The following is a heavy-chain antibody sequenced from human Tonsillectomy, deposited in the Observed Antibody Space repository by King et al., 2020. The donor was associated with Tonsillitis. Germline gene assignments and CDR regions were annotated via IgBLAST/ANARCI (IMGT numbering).Heavy chain of an antibody. D-gene: IGHD3-22*01. J-gene: IGHJ3*01. V-gene: IGHV3-7*01. CDR2: IKQEGSEK. CDR3: AMLYYYDSSGFLSAPAALVL. CDR1: GFTFSTYW. Sequence: VQLVESGGGLVQPGGGSLRLSCAASGFTFSTYWMSWVRQAPGKGLEWVANIKQEGSEKYYVDSVKGRFTISRDKAKNSLYLQMTSLRAEGSAVYYCAMLYYYDSSGFLSAPAALVLWGHGTRRPVSS.